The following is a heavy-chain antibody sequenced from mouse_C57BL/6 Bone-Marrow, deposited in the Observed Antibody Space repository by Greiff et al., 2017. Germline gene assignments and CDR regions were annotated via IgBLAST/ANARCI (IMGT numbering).Heavy chain of an antibody. J-gene: IGHJ4*01. D-gene: IGHD1-1*01. Sequence: QVQLQQSGAELMKPGASVKLSCKATGYTFTGYWIEWVKQRPGHGLEWIGEILPGSGSTNYNEKFKGKATFTADPSSNTAYMQLSSLTTEDSAIYYCARGGYGSSYDYAIDYWGQGTSVTVSS. CDR1: GYTFTGYW. CDR2: ILPGSGST. V-gene: IGHV1-9*01. CDR3: ARGGYGSSYDYAIDY.